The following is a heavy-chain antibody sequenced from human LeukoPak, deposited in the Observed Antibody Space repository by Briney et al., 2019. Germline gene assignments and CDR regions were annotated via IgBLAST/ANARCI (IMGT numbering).Heavy chain of an antibody. CDR1: GFTFSNYW. CDR2: IKEDGSKK. D-gene: IGHD3-22*01. J-gene: IGHJ4*02. CDR3: ATPLDYYDSSGYHQGGD. Sequence: GGSLRLSCAASGFTFSNYWMTWVRQAPGKGLEWVANIKEDGSKKNYVDSLKGRFTISRDNAKNSLYLQMNSLRAEDTAVYYCATPLDYYDSSGYHQGGDWGQGTLVTVSS. V-gene: IGHV3-7*03.